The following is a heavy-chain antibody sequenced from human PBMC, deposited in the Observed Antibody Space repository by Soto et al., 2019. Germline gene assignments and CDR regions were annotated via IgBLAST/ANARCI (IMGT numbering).Heavy chain of an antibody. J-gene: IGHJ4*02. CDR1: GFTFSSYA. Sequence: GSLRLSCAASGFTFSSYAMHWVRQAPGKGLEWVAVISYDGSNKYYADSVKGRFTISRDNSKNTLYLQMNSLRAEDTAVYYCARDHGPAGARTSGYSYGYYIDYWGQGTLVTVSS. CDR2: ISYDGSNK. V-gene: IGHV3-30-3*01. CDR3: ARDHGPAGARTSGYSYGYYIDY. D-gene: IGHD5-18*01.